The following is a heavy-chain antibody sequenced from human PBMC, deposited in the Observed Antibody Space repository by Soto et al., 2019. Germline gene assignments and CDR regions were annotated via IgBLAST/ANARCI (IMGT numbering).Heavy chain of an antibody. CDR3: AFFWQYDLNSDVFYF. D-gene: IGHD2-8*02. Sequence: GASVKVSCKASGYTFSNYGVSWVRQAPGQGLEWMGWISAFDGNTNYTEKFQDRVTMTTDTSTGTAYMELRSLRSDDTAMYFCAFFWQYDLNSDVFYFWGQRSMV. V-gene: IGHV1-18*01. CDR2: ISAFDGNT. J-gene: IGHJ3*01. CDR1: GYTFSNYG.